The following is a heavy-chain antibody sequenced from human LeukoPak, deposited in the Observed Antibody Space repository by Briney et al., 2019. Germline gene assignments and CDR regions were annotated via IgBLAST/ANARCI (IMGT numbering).Heavy chain of an antibody. CDR1: GYTFTGYY. D-gene: IGHD6-13*01. CDR2: INPNSGGT. Sequence: ASVKVSCKASGYTFTGYYMHWVRQAPGQGLEWMGWINPNSGGTNYAQKFQGRVTMTKDTSISTAYMELSRLRSDDTAVYYCARDYSSPPNFDYWGQGTLVTVSS. CDR3: ARDYSSPPNFDY. J-gene: IGHJ4*02. V-gene: IGHV1-2*02.